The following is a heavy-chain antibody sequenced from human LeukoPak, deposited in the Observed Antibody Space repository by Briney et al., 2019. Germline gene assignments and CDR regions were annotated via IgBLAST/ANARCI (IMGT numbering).Heavy chain of an antibody. D-gene: IGHD4-17*01. CDR3: TTILYGDYGTFDI. Sequence: PGGSLRLSCAASGFTFSSYAMSWIRQAPGKGLEWVGRIRSKANSYATAYAASVKGRFTISRDDSENTAYLQVNSLKTEDTAVYYCTTILYGDYGTFDIWGQGTMVTVSS. CDR1: GFTFSSYA. CDR2: IRSKANSYAT. J-gene: IGHJ3*02. V-gene: IGHV3-73*01.